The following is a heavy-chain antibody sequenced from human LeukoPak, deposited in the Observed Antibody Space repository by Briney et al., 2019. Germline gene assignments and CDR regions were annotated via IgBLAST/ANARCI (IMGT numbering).Heavy chain of an antibody. CDR3: ARDYHGYPAGNWFDS. CDR1: GDSTRSDGYY. CDR2: VYYSGNT. J-gene: IGHJ5*01. D-gene: IGHD2-2*03. V-gene: IGHV4-39*07. Sequence: SETLSLTCTVSGDSTRSDGYYWGWIRQPPGKGLEWIGSVYYSGNTYYNPSLKSRATISLDTSKNQFSLKLSSVSAADTAVYYCARDYHGYPAGNWFDSWGQGTLVTVSS.